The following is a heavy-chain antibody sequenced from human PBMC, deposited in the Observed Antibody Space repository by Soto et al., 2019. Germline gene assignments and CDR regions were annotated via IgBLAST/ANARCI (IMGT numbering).Heavy chain of an antibody. CDR2: IYYSGST. D-gene: IGHD6-13*01. CDR1: GGSISSSSYY. J-gene: IGHJ5*02. CDR3: ARPRIAAAGTGWFDP. V-gene: IGHV4-39*01. Sequence: PSETLSLTCTVSGGSISSSSYYWGWIRQPPGKGLEWIGSIYYSGSTYYNPSLKSRVTISVDTSKNQFSLKLSSVTAADTAVYYCARPRIAAAGTGWFDPWCQGTLVTVSS.